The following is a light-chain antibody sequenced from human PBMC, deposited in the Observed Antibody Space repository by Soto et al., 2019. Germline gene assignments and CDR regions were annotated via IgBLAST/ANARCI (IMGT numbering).Light chain of an antibody. Sequence: DIQMTQSPSTLSASVGDRVTITCRASQSISSWLAWYQQKPGKAPKLLIYDASSLESGGPSRFSGSGSGTEFTLTISSLQPDDFATYYCQQYNSLWTFGQGTKVDIK. J-gene: IGKJ1*01. CDR2: DAS. CDR3: QQYNSLWT. CDR1: QSISSW. V-gene: IGKV1-5*01.